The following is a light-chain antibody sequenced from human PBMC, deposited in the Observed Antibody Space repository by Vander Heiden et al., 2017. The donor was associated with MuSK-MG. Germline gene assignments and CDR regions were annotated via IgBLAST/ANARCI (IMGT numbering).Light chain of an antibody. CDR1: QSISSW. CDR2: KAS. J-gene: IGKJ2*04. CDR3: QQDNSYKCS. Sequence: DIQMTHSPSTLSASVGDRVTITCRASQSISSWLAWYQQKPGKAPKLLIYKASSLESGVPSRFSGSGSGTEFTLTISSLQPDDFATYYCQQDNSYKCSFGQGTKLEIK. V-gene: IGKV1-5*03.